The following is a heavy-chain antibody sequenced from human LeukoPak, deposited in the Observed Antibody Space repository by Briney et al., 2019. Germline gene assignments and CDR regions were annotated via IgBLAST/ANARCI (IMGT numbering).Heavy chain of an antibody. Sequence: SETLSLTCTASGGSISSYYWSWIRQPPGKGLEWIGYIYYSGSTNYNPSLKSRVTISVDTSKNQFSLKLSSVTAADTAVYYCAAWGYDFWSGYSFVQTYFDYWGQGTLVTVSS. V-gene: IGHV4-59*08. D-gene: IGHD3-3*01. J-gene: IGHJ4*02. CDR3: AAWGYDFWSGYSFVQTYFDY. CDR1: GGSISSYY. CDR2: IYYSGST.